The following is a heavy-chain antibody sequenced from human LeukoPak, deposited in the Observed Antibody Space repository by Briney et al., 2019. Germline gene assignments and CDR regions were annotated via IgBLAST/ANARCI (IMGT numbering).Heavy chain of an antibody. Sequence: GGSLRLSCAASGFTFISYGMHWVRQAPGKGLEWVAVISYDGSNKYYGDSVKGRFTISRDNSKNTLYLQMNSLRTEDTAVYYCARGQRAHVEWSNYMDVWGKGTTVIVSS. J-gene: IGHJ6*03. V-gene: IGHV3-30*03. D-gene: IGHD3-3*01. CDR3: ARGQRAHVEWSNYMDV. CDR1: GFTFISYG. CDR2: ISYDGSNK.